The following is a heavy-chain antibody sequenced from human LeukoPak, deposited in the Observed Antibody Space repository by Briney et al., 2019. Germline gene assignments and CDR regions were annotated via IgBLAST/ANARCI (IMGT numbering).Heavy chain of an antibody. CDR1: GYTFTTYT. CDR2: INAGNGNT. D-gene: IGHD4-17*01. V-gene: IGHV1-3*01. CDR3: ARAYGDYYYYYMDV. Sequence: ASVKVSCKTSGYTFTTYTMHWVRQAPGQRLEWMGWINAGNGNTKYSQKFQGRVTMTRDTSTSTVYMELSSLRSEDTAVYYCARAYGDYYYYYMDVWGKGTTVTVSS. J-gene: IGHJ6*03.